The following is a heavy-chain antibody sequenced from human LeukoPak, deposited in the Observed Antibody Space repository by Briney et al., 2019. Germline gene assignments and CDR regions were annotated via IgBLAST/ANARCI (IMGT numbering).Heavy chain of an antibody. Sequence: GGSLRLSCAASGFTFSSYEMNWVPQAPGKGLEWVSYISISSSTIYYADPVKGTFTISRDNAKNSLYLQMNSLRAEDTAVYYCARGDGYNGNWFDLWGQGTMVTVSS. CDR2: ISISSSTI. CDR1: GFTFSSYE. CDR3: ARGDGYNGNWFDL. D-gene: IGHD5-24*01. J-gene: IGHJ5*02. V-gene: IGHV3-48*03.